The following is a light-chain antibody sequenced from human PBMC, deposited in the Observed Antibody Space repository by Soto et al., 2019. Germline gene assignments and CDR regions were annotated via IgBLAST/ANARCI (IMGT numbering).Light chain of an antibody. CDR1: QDITMY. V-gene: IGKV1-16*01. CDR2: HAS. J-gene: IGKJ1*01. CDR3: QQYNSYS. Sequence: DIQMTQSPSSLSASVGDRVTITCQASQDITMYLNWYQQKPGTAPKVLIYHASNLQSGVPSRFSGSGSGTEFTLTISSLQPDDFATYYYQQYNSYSFGQGTKVDIK.